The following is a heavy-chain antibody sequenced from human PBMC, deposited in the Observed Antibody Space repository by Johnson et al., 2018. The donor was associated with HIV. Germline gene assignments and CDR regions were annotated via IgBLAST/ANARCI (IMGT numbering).Heavy chain of an antibody. CDR3: AGVLGGGYSSSSYAFDI. Sequence: QVQLVESGGGVVQPGRSLRLSCAASGFTFSSYAMHWVRQAPGKGLEWVAVISYDGSNKYYADSVKGRFTISRDNSKNTLYLQMNSLRAEDTAVYYCAGVLGGGYSSSSYAFDIWGPGTMVTVSS. J-gene: IGHJ3*02. D-gene: IGHD6-6*01. CDR1: GFTFSSYA. CDR2: ISYDGSNK. V-gene: IGHV3-30*04.